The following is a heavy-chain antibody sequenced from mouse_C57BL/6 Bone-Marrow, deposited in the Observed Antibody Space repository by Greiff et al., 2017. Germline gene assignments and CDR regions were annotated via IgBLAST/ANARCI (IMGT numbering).Heavy chain of an antibody. CDR2: ISDGGSYT. Sequence: EVKLVESGGGLVKPGGSLKLSCAASGFTFSSYAMSWVRQTPEKRLEWVATISDGGSYTYYPDNVKGRFTLSRDNAKNNLYLQMSHLKSEDTAMYYCARDPHYSNYEGFAYWGQGTLVTVSA. CDR3: ARDPHYSNYEGFAY. D-gene: IGHD2-5*01. V-gene: IGHV5-4*01. J-gene: IGHJ3*01. CDR1: GFTFSSYA.